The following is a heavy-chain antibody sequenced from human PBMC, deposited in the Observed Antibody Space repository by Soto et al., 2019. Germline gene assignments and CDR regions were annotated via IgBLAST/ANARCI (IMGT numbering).Heavy chain of an antibody. CDR3: ARDQWFPRH. V-gene: IGHV3-66*01. D-gene: IGHD3-22*01. Sequence: EVQVVESGGGLVQPGGSLRLSCAASGFTVSSNYMSWVRQAPGKGLEWVSVIYSGGTTYYADSVKGRFTISRDNSQNTLYLQMNSLRAEDTAVYYCARDQWFPRHWGQGTLVTVSS. CDR1: GFTVSSNY. CDR2: IYSGGTT. J-gene: IGHJ4*02.